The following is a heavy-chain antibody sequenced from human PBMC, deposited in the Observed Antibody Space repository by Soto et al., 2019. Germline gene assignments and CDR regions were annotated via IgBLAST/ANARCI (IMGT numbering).Heavy chain of an antibody. V-gene: IGHV4-39*01. CDR1: GGSIGSTTYY. CDR3: ARRGYNTGWTPDY. CDR2: IYYGGST. Sequence: SETLSLTCTVSGGSIGSTTYYWDWIRQPPGRGLEWIGSIYYGGSTYYNPSLKSRVTISVDTSKAQFSLKLSSVTAADTAVYYCARRGYNTGWTPDYWGQGTLVTVSS. D-gene: IGHD6-19*01. J-gene: IGHJ4*02.